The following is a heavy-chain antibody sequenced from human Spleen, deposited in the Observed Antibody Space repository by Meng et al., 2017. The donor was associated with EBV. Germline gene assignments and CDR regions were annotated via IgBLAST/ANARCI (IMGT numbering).Heavy chain of an antibody. CDR2: ISDDGSDQ. CDR1: GFSFRSSG. D-gene: IGHD4-17*01. J-gene: IGHJ4*02. V-gene: IGHV3-30*18. Sequence: QVPPEESGGGVVQPGRSLGLSCADSGFSFRSSGLQWVRQAPGRGLEWMAVISDDGSDQFYADSVKDRFTISRDNSKNMLYLQMNSLRPADTAVYYCAKVVRGDYGDYFDSWGQGSLVTVSS. CDR3: AKVVRGDYGDYFDS.